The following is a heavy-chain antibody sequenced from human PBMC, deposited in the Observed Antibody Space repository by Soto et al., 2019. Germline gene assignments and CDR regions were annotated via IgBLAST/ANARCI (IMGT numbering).Heavy chain of an antibody. J-gene: IGHJ3*02. CDR3: ARDHSDIVVVVAATLPPLDAFDI. CDR1: GYTFTSYD. V-gene: IGHV1-8*01. D-gene: IGHD2-15*01. CDR2: MNPDSGNT. Sequence: ASVKVSCKASGYTFTSYDINWVRQATGQGLEWMGWMNPDSGNTGYAQKFQGRVTMTRNTSISTAYMELSSLRSEDTAVYYCARDHSDIVVVVAATLPPLDAFDIWGQGTMVTVSS.